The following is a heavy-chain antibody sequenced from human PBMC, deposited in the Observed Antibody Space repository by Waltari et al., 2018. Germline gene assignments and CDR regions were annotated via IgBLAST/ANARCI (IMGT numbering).Heavy chain of an antibody. D-gene: IGHD6-13*01. J-gene: IGHJ6*02. V-gene: IGHV3-21*01. CDR3: ARDKGSSWLRIVDV. CDR2: ISSRSTYI. CDR1: GFTLSSYT. Sequence: EVQLVESGGGLVKPGGSLRVSCAASGFTLSSYTMNWVRQAPGKGLEWVSSISSRSTYIYYADSVKGRFTISRDNAKNSLYLQMNSLRAEDTAVYYCARDKGSSWLRIVDVWGQGTTVTVSS.